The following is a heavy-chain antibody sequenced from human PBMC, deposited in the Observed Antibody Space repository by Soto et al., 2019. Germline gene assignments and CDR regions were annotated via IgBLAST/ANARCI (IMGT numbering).Heavy chain of an antibody. V-gene: IGHV4-59*01. CDR3: ARDFLLGEVNWFDP. D-gene: IGHD3-10*01. J-gene: IGHJ5*02. Sequence: SETLSLNSTVSGGSISSYYWSWIRQPPGKGLEWIGYIYYSGSTNYNPSLKSRVTISVDTSKNQFSLKLSSVTAADTAVYYCARDFLLGEVNWFDPCGQGTLVTVSS. CDR1: GGSISSYY. CDR2: IYYSGST.